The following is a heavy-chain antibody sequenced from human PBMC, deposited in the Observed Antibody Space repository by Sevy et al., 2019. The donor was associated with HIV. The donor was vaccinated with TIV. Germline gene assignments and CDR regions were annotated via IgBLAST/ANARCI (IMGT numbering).Heavy chain of an antibody. D-gene: IGHD3-10*01. J-gene: IGHJ1*01. V-gene: IGHV3-30*18. CDR2: ISYDGNNK. Sequence: GGSLRLSCAASGFTFSSYAIHWVRQTPGKGLEWVAVISYDGNNKYYADSVKGQFTVSIDNSKNTLYAQMNSLRAEDTAVYYCAKDHNLWSEGGFLHHWGQGTLVTVSS. CDR3: AKDHNLWSEGGFLHH. CDR1: GFTFSSYA.